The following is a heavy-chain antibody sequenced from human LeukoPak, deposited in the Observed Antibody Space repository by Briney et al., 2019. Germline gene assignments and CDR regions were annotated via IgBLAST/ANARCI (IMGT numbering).Heavy chain of an antibody. CDR3: ARGSHYYDSSGYLDY. V-gene: IGHV3-30-3*01. CDR2: ISYDGSNK. CDR1: GFTFSSYA. Sequence: SGGSLRLSCAASGFTFSSYAMHWVRQAPGKGLEWVAVISYDGSNKYYADSVKGRFTISRDNSKNTLYLQMNSLRAEDTAVYYCARGSHYYDSSGYLDYWGQGTLVTVSS. D-gene: IGHD3-22*01. J-gene: IGHJ4*02.